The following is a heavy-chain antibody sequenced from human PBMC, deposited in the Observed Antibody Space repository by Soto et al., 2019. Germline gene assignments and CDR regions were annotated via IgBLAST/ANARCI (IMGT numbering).Heavy chain of an antibody. J-gene: IGHJ5*02. V-gene: IGHV4-59*08. D-gene: IGHD3-10*01. CDR1: GGSISSYY. CDR2: IYYSGST. Sequence: QVQLQESGPGLVKPSETLSLTCTVSGGSISSYYWSWIRQPPGKGLEWIGYIYYSGSTNYNPSLKSRVTISVDTSKNQFSLKLSSVTAADTAVYSCARHGSVNWFDPWGQGTLVTVSS. CDR3: ARHGSVNWFDP.